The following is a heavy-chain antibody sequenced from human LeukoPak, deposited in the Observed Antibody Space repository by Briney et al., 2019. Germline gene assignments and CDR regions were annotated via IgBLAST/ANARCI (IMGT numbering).Heavy chain of an antibody. Sequence: GGSLRLSCTASGFTFSSLAMTCVPQAPGEGLEWVSTIRSNGDTTYNADSVKGRFTISRDNSKNTLYLELNSLRVEDTATFYCAKGQELDDGVFDSWGQGTMVTVSS. CDR1: GFTFSSLA. CDR3: AKGQELDDGVFDS. V-gene: IGHV3-23*01. CDR2: IRSNGDTT. D-gene: IGHD1-1*01. J-gene: IGHJ4*02.